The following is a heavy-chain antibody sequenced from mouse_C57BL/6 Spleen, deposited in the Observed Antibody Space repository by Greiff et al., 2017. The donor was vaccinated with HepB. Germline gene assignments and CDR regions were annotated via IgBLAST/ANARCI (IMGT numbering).Heavy chain of an antibody. CDR2: IRNKANGYTT. J-gene: IGHJ3*01. V-gene: IGHV7-3*01. D-gene: IGHD2-4*01. CDR1: GFTFTDYY. CDR3: ARYADYDGGAWFAY. Sequence: DVKLVESGGGLVQPGGSLSLSCAASGFTFTDYYMSWVRQPPGKALEWLGFIRNKANGYTTEYSASVKGRFTISRDNSQSILYLQMNALRAEDSATYYCARYADYDGGAWFAYWGQGTLVTVSA.